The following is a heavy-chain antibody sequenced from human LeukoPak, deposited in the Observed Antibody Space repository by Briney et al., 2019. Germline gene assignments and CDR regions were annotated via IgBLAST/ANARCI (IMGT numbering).Heavy chain of an antibody. CDR1: GFTFGDYA. V-gene: IGHV3-49*03. Sequence: GGSLRLSCTASGFTFGDYAMSWFRQAPGKGLEWVGFIRSKAYGGTTEYAASVKGRFTISRDDSKSIAYLQMNSLKTEDTAVYYCTRSIAAAVSYFDYWGQGTLVTVSS. J-gene: IGHJ4*02. D-gene: IGHD6-13*01. CDR2: IRSKAYGGTT. CDR3: TRSIAAAVSYFDY.